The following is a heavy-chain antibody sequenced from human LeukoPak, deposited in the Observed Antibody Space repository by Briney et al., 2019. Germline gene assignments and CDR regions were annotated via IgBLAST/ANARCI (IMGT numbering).Heavy chain of an antibody. CDR2: IYYSGNT. CDR3: ARVRVAVAGDAFDI. J-gene: IGHJ3*02. D-gene: IGHD6-19*01. Sequence: PSETLSLTCTVSGGSISSYYWSWIRQPPGKGLEWIGYIYYSGNTNYNPSLKSGVTISVDTSKNQFSLKLSSVTAADTAVYYCARVRVAVAGDAFDIWGQGTMVTVSS. V-gene: IGHV4-59*01. CDR1: GGSISSYY.